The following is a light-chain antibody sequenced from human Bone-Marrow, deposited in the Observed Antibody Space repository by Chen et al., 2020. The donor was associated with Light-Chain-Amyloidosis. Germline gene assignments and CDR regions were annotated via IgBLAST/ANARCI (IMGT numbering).Light chain of an antibody. CDR3: GAWDITLSARV. J-gene: IGLJ3*02. CDR2: DNH. Sequence: QSVLTQPPSVSAAPGQSVTISCSGDISNIGKNYLSWYQQYPGTAPKLLIFDNHQRPSVIPARFSGSKSGTSATLIISGLQTGDEADYYCGAWDITLSARVFGGGTKLTVL. V-gene: IGLV1-51*01. CDR1: ISNIGKNY.